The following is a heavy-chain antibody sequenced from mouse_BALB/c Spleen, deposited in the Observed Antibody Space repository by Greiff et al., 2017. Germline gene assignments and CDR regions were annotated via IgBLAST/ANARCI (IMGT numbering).Heavy chain of an antibody. V-gene: IGHV1S127*01. Sequence: VQLQQPGAELVKPGASVKMSCKASGYTFTSYWMHWVKQRPGQGLEWIGVIDPSDSYTSYNQKFKGKATLTVDTSSSTAYMQLSSLTSEDSAVYYCTRSDYFDYWGQGTTLTVSS. CDR3: TRSDYFDY. J-gene: IGHJ2*01. CDR2: IDPSDSYT. CDR1: GYTFTSYW.